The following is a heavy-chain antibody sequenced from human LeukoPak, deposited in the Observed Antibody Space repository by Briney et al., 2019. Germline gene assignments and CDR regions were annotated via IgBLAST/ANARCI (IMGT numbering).Heavy chain of an antibody. CDR2: INHSGST. V-gene: IGHV4-34*01. CDR3: ARRVTMIVVVFDY. J-gene: IGHJ4*02. D-gene: IGHD3-22*01. CDR1: GGSVSGYY. Sequence: SETLSLTCAVSGGSVSGYYWSWIRQPPGKGLEWIGEINHSGSTNYNPSLKSRVTISVDTSKNQFSLKLSSATAADTAVYYCARRVTMIVVVFDYWSQGTPVTVSS.